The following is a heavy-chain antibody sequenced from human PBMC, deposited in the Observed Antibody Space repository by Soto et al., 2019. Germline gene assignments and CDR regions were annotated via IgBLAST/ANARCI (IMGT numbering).Heavy chain of an antibody. J-gene: IGHJ4*02. CDR3: ARGVWYDCRGYRLDY. Sequence: QVQLVESGGGVVQPGRSLRLSCAASGFTFSSYAMHWVRQAPGKGLEWVAVISYDGSNKYYADSVKGRFTISRDNSKNTLYLEMNSLRGEETAVYYCARGVWYDCRGYRLDYWGQGTLVTVSS. D-gene: IGHD3-22*01. V-gene: IGHV3-30-3*01. CDR1: GFTFSSYA. CDR2: ISYDGSNK.